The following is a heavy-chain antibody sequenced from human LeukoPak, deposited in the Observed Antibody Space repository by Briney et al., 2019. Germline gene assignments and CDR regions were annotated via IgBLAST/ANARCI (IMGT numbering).Heavy chain of an antibody. V-gene: IGHV4-59*01. CDR2: IYYSGST. Sequence: SETLSLTCTASGGSISSYYWSWIRQPPGKGLEWIGYIYYSGSTNYNPSLKSRVTISVDTSKNQFSLKLSSVTAADTAVYYCARGVGYGGTYFDYWGQGTLVTVSS. CDR3: ARGVGYGGTYFDY. D-gene: IGHD3-10*01. CDR1: GGSISSYY. J-gene: IGHJ4*02.